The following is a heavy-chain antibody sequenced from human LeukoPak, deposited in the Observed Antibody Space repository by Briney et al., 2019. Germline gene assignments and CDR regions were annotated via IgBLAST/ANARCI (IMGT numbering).Heavy chain of an antibody. J-gene: IGHJ4*02. Sequence: PGGSLRLSCTASAFSVSNYWMHWVRRAPGKGLIWVSRINSDGRNTGYADSVKGRFTISRDNANNSLYLQMNSLRAEDTAVYYCARDGYSGLYPDYWGQGTLVTVSS. CDR3: ARDGYSGLYPDY. V-gene: IGHV3-74*01. CDR1: AFSVSNYW. D-gene: IGHD5-12*01. CDR2: INSDGRNT.